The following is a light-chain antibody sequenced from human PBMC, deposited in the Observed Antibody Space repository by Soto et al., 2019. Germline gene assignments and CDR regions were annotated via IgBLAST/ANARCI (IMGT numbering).Light chain of an antibody. CDR1: SSDIGGYNY. V-gene: IGLV2-14*03. J-gene: IGLJ2*01. CDR2: DVS. CDR3: YSYTSSSTVL. Sequence: QSVLTQPASVSGSPGQSITISCTGISSDIGGYNYVSWYQQLPGKAPKLMIYDVSNRRSGVSNRCSGSKSGNTASLTISGLQAEDEADYYCYSYTSSSTVLFGGGTKLTVL.